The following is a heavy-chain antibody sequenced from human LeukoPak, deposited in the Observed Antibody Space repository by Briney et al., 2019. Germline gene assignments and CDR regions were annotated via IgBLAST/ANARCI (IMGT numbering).Heavy chain of an antibody. CDR2: IKQDGSVE. CDR1: GFTFSSFW. J-gene: IGHJ4*02. CDR3: ARWEGNGYYFDY. Sequence: GGSLRLSCAASGFTFSSFWMSWVRQAPGKGLEWVANIKQDGSVEYYVDSVKGRFTISRDNGKNSLYLQMNSLRAEDTAVYYCARWEGNGYYFDYRGQGTLVTVSS. V-gene: IGHV3-7*01. D-gene: IGHD3-22*01.